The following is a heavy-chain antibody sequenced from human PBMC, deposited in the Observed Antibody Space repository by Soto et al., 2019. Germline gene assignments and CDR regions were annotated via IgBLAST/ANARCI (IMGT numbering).Heavy chain of an antibody. CDR2: IIPIFRTA. V-gene: IGHV1-69*12. J-gene: IGHJ6*02. D-gene: IGHD2-15*01. CDR3: ARDEMVVATGSRTWHYYYGMDV. CDR1: GGTFSTYA. Sequence: QVQLVQSGAEVKKPGSSVKVSCKSSGGTFSTYAISWVRQAPGQGLEWMGGIIPIFRTANYAQKFQGRVTITADESTTTAYMELISLRSEDTAVYYCARDEMVVATGSRTWHYYYGMDVWGQGTTVTVSS.